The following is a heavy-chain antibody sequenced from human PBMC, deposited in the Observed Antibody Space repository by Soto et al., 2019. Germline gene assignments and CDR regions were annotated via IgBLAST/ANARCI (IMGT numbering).Heavy chain of an antibody. CDR2: ISSSSSYI. D-gene: IGHD2-15*01. CDR3: ARDPGPGYCSGGSCYSPNWFDP. CDR1: GFTFSSYS. Sequence: PGGSLRLSCAASGFTFSSYSMNWVRQAPGKGLEWVSSISSSSSYIYYADSVKGRFTISRDNAKNSLYLQMNSLRAEDTAVYYCARDPGPGYCSGGSCYSPNWFDPWGQGTLVTVSS. V-gene: IGHV3-21*01. J-gene: IGHJ5*02.